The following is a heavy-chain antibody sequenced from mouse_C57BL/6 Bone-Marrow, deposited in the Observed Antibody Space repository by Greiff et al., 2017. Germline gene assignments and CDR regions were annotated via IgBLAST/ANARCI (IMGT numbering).Heavy chain of an antibody. CDR1: GYTFTDHT. J-gene: IGHJ2*01. CDR2: IYPRDGST. V-gene: IGHV1-78*01. D-gene: IGHD2-1*01. CDR3: AITIYYGSYYFDY. Sequence: QVQLQQSDAELVKPGASVKISCKVSGYTFTDHTIHWMKQRPEQGLEWIGYIYPRDGSTKYNEKFKGKATLTADKSSSTAYMQLNSMTSEDSAVYFCAITIYYGSYYFDYWGQGTTLTVSS.